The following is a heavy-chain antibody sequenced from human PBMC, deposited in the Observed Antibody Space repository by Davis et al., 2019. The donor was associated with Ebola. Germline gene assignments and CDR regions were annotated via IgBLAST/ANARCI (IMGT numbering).Heavy chain of an antibody. Sequence: GESLKISCAASGFTFSSYAMSWVRQAPGKGLEWVSAISGSGGSTYYADSVKGRFTISRDNSKNTLYLQMNSLRAEDTAVYYCAKGRGGAAAGRGSFDYWGQGTLVTVSS. CDR1: GFTFSSYA. CDR3: AKGRGGAAAGRGSFDY. CDR2: ISGSGGST. J-gene: IGHJ4*02. D-gene: IGHD6-13*01. V-gene: IGHV3-23*01.